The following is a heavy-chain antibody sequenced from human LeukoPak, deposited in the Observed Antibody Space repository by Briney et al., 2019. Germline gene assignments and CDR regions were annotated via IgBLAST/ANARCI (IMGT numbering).Heavy chain of an antibody. CDR2: IYPGDSDT. J-gene: IGHJ5*02. V-gene: IGHV5-51*01. Sequence: GESLKISCKGSGYSFTSYWIGWVRQMPGKGLEWMGIIYPGDSDTRYSPSFQGQVTISADKSISTAYLQWSSLKASDTAMYYCASGGYCSSTSCYERSPTEGNWFDPWGQGTLVTVSS. CDR1: GYSFTSYW. CDR3: ASGGYCSSTSCYERSPTEGNWFDP. D-gene: IGHD2-2*01.